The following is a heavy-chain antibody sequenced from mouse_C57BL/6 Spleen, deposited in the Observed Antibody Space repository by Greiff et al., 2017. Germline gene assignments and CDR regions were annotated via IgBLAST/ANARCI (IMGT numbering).Heavy chain of an antibody. CDR3: ARGGDYDETWFAY. J-gene: IGHJ3*01. Sequence: VHVKQSGPELVKPGASVKISCKASGYSFTDYNMNWVKQSNGKSLEWIGVINPNYGTTSYNQKFKGKATLTVDQSSSTAYMQLNSLTSEDSAVYYCARGGDYDETWFAYWGQGTLVTVSA. CDR1: GYSFTDYN. CDR2: INPNYGTT. D-gene: IGHD2-4*01. V-gene: IGHV1-39*01.